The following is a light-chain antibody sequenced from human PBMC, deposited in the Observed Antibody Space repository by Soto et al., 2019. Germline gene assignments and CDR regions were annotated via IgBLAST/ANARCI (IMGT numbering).Light chain of an antibody. J-gene: IGKJ2*01. CDR1: QSVTNY. V-gene: IGKV3-11*01. CDR3: QQRSNYYT. Sequence: EVVLTQSPATLALSPGERATLSCRASQSVTNYLAWYQQKPGQAPRLLIYDASNRATGIPARFSGSGSGTDFTLTISSLEPEDFAVYYCQQRSNYYTGGQGTKLEIK. CDR2: DAS.